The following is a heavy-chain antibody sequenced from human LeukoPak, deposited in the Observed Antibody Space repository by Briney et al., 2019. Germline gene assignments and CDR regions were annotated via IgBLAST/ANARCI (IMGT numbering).Heavy chain of an antibody. D-gene: IGHD2-21*01. CDR2: IYHSGST. V-gene: IGHV4-30-2*01. CDR3: ARPGYKLAYCGGDCDKGNGWFDP. CDR1: GGSISSGGYY. Sequence: SQTLSLTCTVSGGSISSGGYYWSWIRQPPGKGLEWIGYIYHSGSTYYNPSLKSRVTISVDRSKNQFSLKLSSVTAADTAVYYCARPGYKLAYCGGDCDKGNGWFDPWGQGTLVTVSS. J-gene: IGHJ5*02.